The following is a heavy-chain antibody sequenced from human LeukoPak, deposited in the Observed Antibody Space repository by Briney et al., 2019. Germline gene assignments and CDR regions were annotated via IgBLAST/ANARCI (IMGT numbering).Heavy chain of an antibody. J-gene: IGHJ5*02. CDR1: GFSFSSFA. V-gene: IGHV3-23*01. CDR3: TKDPNGDYVGAFDP. D-gene: IGHD4-17*01. Sequence: GGSLRLSCAASGFSFSSFAMTWVRQAPGKGLEWVSSITGGHYATYNTDSVKGRFTISRDNAKNTLYLQMNSLRADDTAIYYCTKDPNGDYVGAFDPWGQGTLVTVSS. CDR2: ITGGHYAT.